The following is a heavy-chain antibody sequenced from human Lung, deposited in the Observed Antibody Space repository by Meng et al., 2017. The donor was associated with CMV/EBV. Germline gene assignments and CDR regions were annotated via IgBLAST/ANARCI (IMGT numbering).Heavy chain of an antibody. J-gene: IGHJ3*02. D-gene: IGHD2-2*01. CDR2: ISSSSSYI. CDR1: GLTVSNNY. V-gene: IGHV3-21*01. CDR3: ARGCSSTSCYSDAFDI. Sequence: GGSLRLSCAASGLTVSNNYMTWVRQAPGKGLEWVSSISSSSSYIYYADSVKGRFTISRDNAKNSLYLQMNSLRAEDTAVYYCARGCSSTSCYSDAFDIWGQGTMVTVSS.